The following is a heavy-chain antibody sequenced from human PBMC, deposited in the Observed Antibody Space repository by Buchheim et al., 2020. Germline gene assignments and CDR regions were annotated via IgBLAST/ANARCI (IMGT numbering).Heavy chain of an antibody. CDR3: ARDLTGTYWFDP. J-gene: IGHJ5*02. CDR2: ISTSSAST. V-gene: IGHV3-11*06. CDR1: GFIFSDYY. Sequence: QVQLVESGGGLVKPGGSLRLSCAASGFIFSDYYMSWIRRTPGKGLEWLASISTSSASTYYADSVKGRFTISRDNAKNSMYLQMNSLRVEDSAIYYCARDLTGTYWFDPWGQGTL. D-gene: IGHD1-7*01.